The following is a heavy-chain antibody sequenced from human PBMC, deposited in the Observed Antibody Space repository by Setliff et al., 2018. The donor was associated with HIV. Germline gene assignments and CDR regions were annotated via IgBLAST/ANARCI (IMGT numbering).Heavy chain of an antibody. CDR1: GYTFTSYG. CDR2: ISAYNGDT. J-gene: IGHJ4*02. D-gene: IGHD5-12*01. Sequence: GSVKVSCKASGYTFTSYGISWVRQAPGQGLEWMGWISAYNGDTNYAQKLQGRVTMTTDTSTSTAYMELRSLRSDDTAVYYCARDNKVAPLDFWGQGTLVTVSS. V-gene: IGHV1-18*01. CDR3: ARDNKVAPLDF.